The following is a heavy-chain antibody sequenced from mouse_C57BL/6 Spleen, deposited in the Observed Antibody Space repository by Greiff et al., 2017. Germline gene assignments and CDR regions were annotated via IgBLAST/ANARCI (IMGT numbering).Heavy chain of an antibody. D-gene: IGHD1-1*01. CDR2: IDPSDSYT. J-gene: IGHJ4*01. Sequence: QVQLQQPGAELVRPGTSVKLSCKASGYTFTSYWMHWVKQRPGQGLEWIGVIDPSDSYTNYNQKFKGKATLTVDTSSSTAYMQLSSLTSEDSAVYNSARKKELMTTVEHYYAMDYWGQGTSLTVSS. CDR1: GYTFTSYW. V-gene: IGHV1-59*01. CDR3: ARKKELMTTVEHYYAMDY.